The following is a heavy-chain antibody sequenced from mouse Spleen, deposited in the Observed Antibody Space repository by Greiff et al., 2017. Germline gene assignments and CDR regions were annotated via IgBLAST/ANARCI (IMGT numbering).Heavy chain of an antibody. CDR3: AGDYDGGAYAMDY. V-gene: IGHV1-26*01. CDR1: GYTFTDYY. J-gene: IGHJ4*01. Sequence: EVQLQQSGPELVKPGASVKISCKASGYTFTDYYMNWVKQSHGKSLEWIGDINPNNGGTSYNQKFKGKATLTVDKSSSTAYMELRSLTSEDSAVYYCAGDYDGGAYAMDYWGQGTSVTVSS. D-gene: IGHD2-4*01. CDR2: INPNNGGT.